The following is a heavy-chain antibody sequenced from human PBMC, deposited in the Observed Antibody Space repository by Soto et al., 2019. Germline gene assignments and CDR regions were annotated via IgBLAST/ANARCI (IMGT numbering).Heavy chain of an antibody. Sequence: PGGSLRLSCAASGVTFSSYWMHWVRQAPGKGLVWVSRINRDGSSTSYADSVKGRFTISRDNAKNTLYLQMNSLRAEDTAVYYCAREGDDYGDYYWYFDLWGRGTLVTVSS. V-gene: IGHV3-74*01. D-gene: IGHD4-17*01. J-gene: IGHJ2*01. CDR2: INRDGSST. CDR3: AREGDDYGDYYWYFDL. CDR1: GVTFSSYW.